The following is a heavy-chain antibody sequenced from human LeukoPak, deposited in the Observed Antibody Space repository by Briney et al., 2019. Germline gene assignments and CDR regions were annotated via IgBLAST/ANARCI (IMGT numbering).Heavy chain of an antibody. CDR2: ISSSSSYI. J-gene: IGHJ5*02. CDR1: GFTFSSYS. D-gene: IGHD4-17*01. CDR3: ASRPRDGDYGYNWFDP. Sequence: KPGGSLRLSCAASGFTFSSYSMNWVRQAPGKGLEWVSSISSSSSYIYYADSVKGRFTISRDNAKNSLYLQMNSLRAEDTAVYYCASRPRDGDYGYNWFDPWGQGTLVTVSS. V-gene: IGHV3-21*01.